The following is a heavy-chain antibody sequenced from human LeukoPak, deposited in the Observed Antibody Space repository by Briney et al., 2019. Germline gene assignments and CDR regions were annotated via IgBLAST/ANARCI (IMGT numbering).Heavy chain of an antibody. Sequence: ETLSLTCAVYGGSFSGYYWSWVRQAPGKGLEWVSAISGSGGSTYYADSVKGRFTISRDNSKNTLYLQMNSLRAEDTAVYYCAIQTVTTTRSRFDYWGQGTLVTVSS. CDR3: AIQTVTTTRSRFDY. D-gene: IGHD4-17*01. CDR2: ISGSGGST. V-gene: IGHV3-23*01. CDR1: GGSFSGYY. J-gene: IGHJ4*02.